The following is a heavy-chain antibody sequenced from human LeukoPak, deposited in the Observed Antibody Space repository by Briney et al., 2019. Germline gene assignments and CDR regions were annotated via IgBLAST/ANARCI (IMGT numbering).Heavy chain of an antibody. V-gene: IGHV4-39*07. CDR2: IYHSGST. CDR3: ARDCSGGNRYSGVIDY. J-gene: IGHJ4*02. D-gene: IGHD2-15*01. Sequence: PSETLSLTCTVSGGSISSSTYFWDWIRQPPGKGLEWIGSIYHSGSTYYNPSLKSRVTISVDTSKNQFSLKLTSMTDADAAVYYCARDCSGGNRYSGVIDYWGQGTQVIVSS. CDR1: GGSISSSTYF.